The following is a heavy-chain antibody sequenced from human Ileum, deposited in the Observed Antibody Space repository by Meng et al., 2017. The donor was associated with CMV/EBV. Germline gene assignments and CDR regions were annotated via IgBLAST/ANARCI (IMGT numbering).Heavy chain of an antibody. V-gene: IGHV4-39*07. D-gene: IGHD3-22*01. CDR1: GDSISSGDYF. CDR3: VRASITMIDY. J-gene: IGHJ4*02. CDR2: ITYSGTT. Sequence: HLQLQEPGPGLVKPSETLSLTCTVSGDSISSGDYFWGWIRQPPKGLEWVASITYSGTTYYNPSLKSRVTMSVDTSKNQFSLKLNSVTAADTAVYYCVRASITMIDYWGQGTLVTVSS.